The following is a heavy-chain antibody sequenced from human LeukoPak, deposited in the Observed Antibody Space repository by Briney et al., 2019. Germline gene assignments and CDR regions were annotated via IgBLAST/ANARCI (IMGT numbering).Heavy chain of an antibody. Sequence: GEPLKISCKGSGYSFANFWIGWVRQMAGKGLEWMGIIYPGDSDTTYSPSFRGQVTISVDESSRTAHLQWSSLKASDTAMYYCARVSRSRRSGYTSGVLYWGQGTLVTVSS. CDR3: ARVSRSRRSGYTSGVLY. V-gene: IGHV5-51*01. CDR1: GYSFANFW. CDR2: IYPGDSDT. D-gene: IGHD5-12*01. J-gene: IGHJ4*02.